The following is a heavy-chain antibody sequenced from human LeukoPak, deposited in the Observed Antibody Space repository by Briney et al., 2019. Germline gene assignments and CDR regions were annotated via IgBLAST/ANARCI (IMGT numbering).Heavy chain of an antibody. Sequence: GGSLRLSCAASRFTFSSYWMSWVRQAPGKGLEWVANIKQDGSEKYYVDSVKGRFTISRDNAKNSLYLQMNSLRAEDTAVYYCAKGEPDQWLVRYFDYWGQGTLVTVSS. D-gene: IGHD6-19*01. CDR2: IKQDGSEK. CDR1: RFTFSSYW. V-gene: IGHV3-7*03. CDR3: AKGEPDQWLVRYFDY. J-gene: IGHJ4*02.